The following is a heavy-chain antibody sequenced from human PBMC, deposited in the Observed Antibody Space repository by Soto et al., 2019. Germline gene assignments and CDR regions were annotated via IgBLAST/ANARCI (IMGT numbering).Heavy chain of an antibody. D-gene: IGHD4-17*01. Sequence: SETLSLTCTVSGGSIRSSSYYWGWIRQPPGKGLEWIGTIYYSGSTYYNPSLKSRVAISVDTSKNQFSLKLSSVTATDTAVYYCARHGNTVTTGYYYGMDVWGQGTTVTVSS. J-gene: IGHJ6*02. CDR1: GGSIRSSSYY. CDR3: ARHGNTVTTGYYYGMDV. CDR2: IYYSGST. V-gene: IGHV4-39*01.